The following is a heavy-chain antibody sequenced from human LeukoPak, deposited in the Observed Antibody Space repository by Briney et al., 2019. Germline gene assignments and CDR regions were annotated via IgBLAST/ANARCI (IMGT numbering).Heavy chain of an antibody. CDR1: GFTFSSYS. V-gene: IGHV3-21*01. CDR3: ARDRNHILTGYTAFDI. J-gene: IGHJ3*02. CDR2: ISSSSDYI. D-gene: IGHD3-9*01. Sequence: GGSLRLSCAASGFTFSSYSMNWVRQAPGKGLEWVSPISSSSDYIYYADSVKGRFTISRDNAKNSLYLQMNSLRAEDTAVYYCARDRNHILTGYTAFDIWGQGTMVTVSS.